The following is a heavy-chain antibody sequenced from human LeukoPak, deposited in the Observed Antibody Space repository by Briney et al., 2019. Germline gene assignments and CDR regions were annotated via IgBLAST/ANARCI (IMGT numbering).Heavy chain of an antibody. Sequence: GGSLRLSCTASGFTFGDYAMSWIRQPPGKGLEWVGRIRSKANGGTTEYAASVKGRFIISRDDSKSIAYLQMNSLKTEDTAVYHCTRGVVVVDYWGQGTLVTVSS. CDR3: TRGVVVVDY. D-gene: IGHD3-22*01. J-gene: IGHJ4*02. CDR1: GFTFGDYA. CDR2: IRSKANGGTT. V-gene: IGHV3-49*03.